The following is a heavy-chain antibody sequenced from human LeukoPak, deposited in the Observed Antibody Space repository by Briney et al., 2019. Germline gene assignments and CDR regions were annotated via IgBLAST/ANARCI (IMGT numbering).Heavy chain of an antibody. J-gene: IGHJ4*02. CDR3: ARDTLGGSYRTLDY. V-gene: IGHV3-21*01. CDR2: ISSSSTYI. Sequence: PGGSLRLSCAASGFTFSTYSMNWVRQAPGKGLEWVSSISSSSTYIYYADSVKGRFTISRDNAKNSLYLQMNSLRAEDTAVYYCARDTLGGSYRTLDYWGRGTLVTVSS. D-gene: IGHD1-26*01. CDR1: GFTFSTYS.